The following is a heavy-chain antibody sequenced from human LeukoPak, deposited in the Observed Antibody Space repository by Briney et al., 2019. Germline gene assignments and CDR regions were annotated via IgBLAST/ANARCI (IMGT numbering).Heavy chain of an antibody. CDR3: ARVNMVTGGGVPAAISDY. J-gene: IGHJ4*02. D-gene: IGHD2-2*01. V-gene: IGHV3-73*01. CDR2: IRSKANSYAT. Sequence: GGSLRLSCAASGFTFSGSAMHWVRQASGKGLEWVGRIRSKANSYATAYAASVKGRFTISRDDSKNTAYLQMNSLKTEDTAVYYCARVNMVTGGGVPAAISDYWGQGTLVTVSS. CDR1: GFTFSGSA.